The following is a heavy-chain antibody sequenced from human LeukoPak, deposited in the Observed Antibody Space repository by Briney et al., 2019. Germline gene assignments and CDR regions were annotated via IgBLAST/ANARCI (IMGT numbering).Heavy chain of an antibody. V-gene: IGHV1-2*02. J-gene: IGHJ5*02. D-gene: IGHD3-9*01. CDR1: GYTFTGYY. Sequence: ASVKVSCKASGYTFTGYYMHWVRQAPGQGLEWMGWINPNSGDTNYAQKFQGRVTMTRDTSISTAYMELSRLRSDDTAVCYCARITHFEGYNWFDPWGQGTLVTVSS. CDR3: ARITHFEGYNWFDP. CDR2: INPNSGDT.